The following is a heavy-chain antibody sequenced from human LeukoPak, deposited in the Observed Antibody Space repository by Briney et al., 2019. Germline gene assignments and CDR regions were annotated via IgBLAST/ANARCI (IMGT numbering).Heavy chain of an antibody. V-gene: IGHV3-9*03. CDR3: AKARLPTVTTLDAFDI. CDR1: GFSFDDYA. J-gene: IGHJ3*02. CDR2: INWNSGSI. D-gene: IGHD4-17*01. Sequence: GGSLRLSCAASGFSFDDYAMHWVRQAPGKGLEWVSGINWNSGSIDYAESVKGRFTISRDNAKNSLYLQMNSLRAEDMALYYCAKARLPTVTTLDAFDIWGQGTMVTVSS.